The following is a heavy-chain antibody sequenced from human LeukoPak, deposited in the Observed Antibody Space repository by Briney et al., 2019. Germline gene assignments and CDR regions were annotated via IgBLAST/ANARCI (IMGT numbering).Heavy chain of an antibody. CDR1: GYSFTRNG. CDR3: ARDVNYAFDY. V-gene: IGHV1-18*01. J-gene: IGHJ4*02. Sequence: ASVKISCKPSGYSFTRNGISWVRPAPGQGLEWMGWISTNSGNTNYAQKFQDRVNLTTGTSTSTAYMDVRNLAADDTAVYYCARDVNYAFDYWGQGTLVTVSS. D-gene: IGHD3-16*01. CDR2: ISTNSGNT.